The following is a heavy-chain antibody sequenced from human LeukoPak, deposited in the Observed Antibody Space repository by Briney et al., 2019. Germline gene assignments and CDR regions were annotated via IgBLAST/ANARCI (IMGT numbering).Heavy chain of an antibody. CDR2: IRYDGSNK. CDR1: GFTFSSYG. V-gene: IGHV3-30*02. Sequence: GGSLRLSCAASGFTFSSYGMHWVRQAPGKGLEWVAFIRYDGSNKYYADSVKGRFTISRDNSKNTLYLQMNSLRAEDTAVYYCARGGDRLYYDFWSGYYLDYWGQGTLVTVSS. CDR3: ARGGDRLYYDFWSGYYLDY. D-gene: IGHD3-3*01. J-gene: IGHJ4*02.